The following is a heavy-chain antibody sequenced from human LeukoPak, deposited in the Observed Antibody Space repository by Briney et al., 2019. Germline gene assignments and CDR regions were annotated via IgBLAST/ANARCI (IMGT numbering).Heavy chain of an antibody. D-gene: IGHD6-19*01. CDR2: IYYSGST. CDR1: GGSISSSSYY. CDR3: ARLVAGSVFDY. Sequence: SETLSLTCTVSGGSISSSSYYWGWIRQPPGKGLEWIGSIYYSGSTYYNPSLKSRVTISVDTSKNQFSLKLSSVPAADTAVYYCARLVAGSVFDYWGQGTLVTVSS. J-gene: IGHJ4*02. V-gene: IGHV4-39*01.